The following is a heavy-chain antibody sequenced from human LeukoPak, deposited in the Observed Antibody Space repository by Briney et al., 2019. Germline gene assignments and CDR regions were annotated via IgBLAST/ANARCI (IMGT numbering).Heavy chain of an antibody. Sequence: GESLKISGKGSGYSFTSHWIGWVRQMPGKGLEWMGIIYPGDFDTRYSPSFQGQVTISADKSINTAYLQWSSLKASDTAMYYCARPYDTSGHWGAFDIWGQGTMVTVSS. CDR2: IYPGDFDT. J-gene: IGHJ3*02. D-gene: IGHD3-22*01. CDR1: GYSFTSHW. V-gene: IGHV5-51*01. CDR3: ARPYDTSGHWGAFDI.